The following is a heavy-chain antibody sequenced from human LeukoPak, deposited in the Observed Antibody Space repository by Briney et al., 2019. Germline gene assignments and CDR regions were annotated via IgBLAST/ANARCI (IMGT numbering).Heavy chain of an antibody. CDR1: GGTFNNYA. CDR2: IVPILGIA. CDR3: ARDQGDNSYGYYAIWYAFDV. Sequence: PGTSVKVSCKASGGTFNNYAISWVRQAPGQGLEWMGRIVPILGIANYAQEFQGRLIITADKATSSAYMELSSLRSEDTAVYYCARDQGDNSYGYYAIWYAFDVWGQGTMVTVSS. J-gene: IGHJ3*01. V-gene: IGHV1-69*04. D-gene: IGHD5-18*01.